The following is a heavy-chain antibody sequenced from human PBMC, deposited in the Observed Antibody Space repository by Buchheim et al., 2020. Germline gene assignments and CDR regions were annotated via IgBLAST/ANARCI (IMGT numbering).Heavy chain of an antibody. Sequence: QVQLVQSGAEVKKPGASVKVSCKASGYTFTGYYMHWVRQAPGQGLEWMGWINPNSGGTNYAQKLQGRVTMTRDTSIRTAYMELSRLRSDDTAVYYCARALTAVAGTGWFDPWGQGTL. D-gene: IGHD6-19*01. J-gene: IGHJ5*02. V-gene: IGHV1-2*02. CDR3: ARALTAVAGTGWFDP. CDR2: INPNSGGT. CDR1: GYTFTGYY.